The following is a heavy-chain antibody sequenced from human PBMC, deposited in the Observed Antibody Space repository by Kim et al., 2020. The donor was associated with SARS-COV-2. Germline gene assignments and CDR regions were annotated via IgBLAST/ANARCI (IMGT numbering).Heavy chain of an antibody. Sequence: GGSLRLSCTASGITVINNYMSWVRQAPGKGLEWVSVIYTDGGTYYAESARGRFTISRETSKSTLYLHRNSLRVEDAAVYFCARADYYGSGRPSRLFDYWGQGTLVTVSS. CDR1: GITVINNY. J-gene: IGHJ4*02. D-gene: IGHD3-10*01. CDR3: ARADYYGSGRPSRLFDY. V-gene: IGHV3-66*01. CDR2: IYTDGGT.